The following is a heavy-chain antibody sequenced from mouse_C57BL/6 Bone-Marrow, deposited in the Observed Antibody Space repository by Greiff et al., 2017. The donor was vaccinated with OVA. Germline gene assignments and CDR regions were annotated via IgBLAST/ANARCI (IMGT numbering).Heavy chain of an antibody. D-gene: IGHD2-3*01. CDR1: GYTFTDYY. Sequence: EVQLQQSGPVLVKPGASVKMSCKASGYTFTDYYMNWVKQSHGKSLEWIGVINPYNGGTSYNQKFKGKATLTVDKSSSTAYMELNSLTSEDSAVYYCARLEDGAWFAYWGQGTLVTVSA. V-gene: IGHV1-19*01. CDR3: ARLEDGAWFAY. CDR2: INPYNGGT. J-gene: IGHJ3*01.